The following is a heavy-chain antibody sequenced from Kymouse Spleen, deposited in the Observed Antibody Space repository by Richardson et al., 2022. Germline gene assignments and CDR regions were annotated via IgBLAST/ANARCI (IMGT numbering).Heavy chain of an antibody. CDR1: GFTFDDYA. CDR3: AKEYDFWSGYYFDY. V-gene: IGHV3-9*01. Sequence: EVQLVESGGGLVQPGRSLRLSCAASGFTFDDYAMHWVRQAPGKGLEWVSGISWNSGSIGYADSVKGRFTISRDNAKNSLYLQMNSLRAEDTALYYCAKEYDFWSGYYFDYWGQGTLVTVSS. J-gene: IGHJ4*02. CDR2: ISWNSGSI. D-gene: IGHD3-3*01.